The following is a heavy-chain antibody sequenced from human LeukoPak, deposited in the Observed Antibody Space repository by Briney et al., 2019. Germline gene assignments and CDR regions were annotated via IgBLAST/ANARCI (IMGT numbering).Heavy chain of an antibody. CDR1: GFTFSNYW. J-gene: IGHJ4*02. V-gene: IGHV3-74*01. Sequence: GGSLRLSCAASGFTFSNYWMHWVRQAPGKGLVWVSRIKSDGTITSYADCVKGRFTISRDNAKNTLYLQMNSLRAEDTAVYYCARDLDYDSFWGQGTLVTVSS. CDR2: IKSDGTIT. CDR3: ARDLDYDSF. D-gene: IGHD3-3*01.